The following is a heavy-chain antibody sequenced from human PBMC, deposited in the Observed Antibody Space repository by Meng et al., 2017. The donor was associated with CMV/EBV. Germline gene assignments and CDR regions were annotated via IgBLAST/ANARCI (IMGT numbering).Heavy chain of an antibody. V-gene: IGHV4-34*01. J-gene: IGHJ6*02. D-gene: IGHD5-18*01. CDR1: GGSFSGYY. CDR3: ARGVKYSYGHYYYYYGMDV. CDR2: INHSGST. Sequence: SETLSLTCAVCGGSFSGYYWSWIRQPPGKGLEWIGEINHSGSTNYNPSLKSRVTISVDTSKNQFSLKLSSVTAADTAVYYCARGVKYSYGHYYYYYGMDVWGQGTTVTVSS.